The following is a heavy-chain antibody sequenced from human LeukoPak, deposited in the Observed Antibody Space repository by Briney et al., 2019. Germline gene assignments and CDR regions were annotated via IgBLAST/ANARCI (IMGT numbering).Heavy chain of an antibody. Sequence: PGGSLRLSCAASGFTFSSYSMNWVRQAPGKGLEWVSSISSSSSYIYYADSVKGRFTISRDNAKNSLYLQMNSLRAEDTAVYYCASVRVVVTAAIDYWGQGTLVTVSS. J-gene: IGHJ4*02. D-gene: IGHD2-21*02. CDR3: ASVRVVVTAAIDY. V-gene: IGHV3-21*01. CDR1: GFTFSSYS. CDR2: ISSSSSYI.